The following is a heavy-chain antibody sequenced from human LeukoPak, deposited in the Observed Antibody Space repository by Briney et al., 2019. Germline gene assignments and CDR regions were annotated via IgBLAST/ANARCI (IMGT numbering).Heavy chain of an antibody. CDR2: IKQDGSEK. D-gene: IGHD3-22*01. V-gene: IGHV3-7*01. J-gene: IGHJ4*02. CDR3: AREVAGEITMIVVVTPYFDY. CDR1: GFTFSSYW. Sequence: GGSLRLSCAASGFTFSSYWMSWVRQAPGKGLEWVANIKQDGSEKYYVDSVKGRFTISRDNAKNSLYLQMKSLRAEDRAVYYCAREVAGEITMIVVVTPYFDYWGQGTLVTVSS.